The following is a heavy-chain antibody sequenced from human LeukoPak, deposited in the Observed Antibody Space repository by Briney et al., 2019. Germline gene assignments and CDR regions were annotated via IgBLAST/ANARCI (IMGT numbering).Heavy chain of an antibody. CDR1: GGSISSYY. J-gene: IGHJ4*02. D-gene: IGHD6-19*01. V-gene: IGHV4-59*01. Sequence: SETLSLTCTVSGGSISSYYWSWIRQPPGKGLEWIGYIYYSGSTNYNPSLKSRVTISVDTSKNQFSLKLSSVTAADTAVYYCARVRNYSSGWYYFDYWGQGTLVTVSS. CDR2: IYYSGST. CDR3: ARVRNYSSGWYYFDY.